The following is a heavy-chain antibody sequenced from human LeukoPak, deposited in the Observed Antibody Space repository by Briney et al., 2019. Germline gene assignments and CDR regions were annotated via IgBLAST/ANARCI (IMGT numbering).Heavy chain of an antibody. J-gene: IGHJ4*02. V-gene: IGHV3-23*05. CDR2: FKTKYNQV. CDR1: GFTFSDYA. Sequence: GGSLKLSCVASGFTFSDYAMNWVRQAPGKGLEWVFTFKTKYNQVYYAESVRGRFTISTDNSKNTVYLQMNSLRAEDTALYYCARSVPDYTRFDYWGQGALLTVSS. CDR3: ARSVPDYTRFDY. D-gene: IGHD4-11*01.